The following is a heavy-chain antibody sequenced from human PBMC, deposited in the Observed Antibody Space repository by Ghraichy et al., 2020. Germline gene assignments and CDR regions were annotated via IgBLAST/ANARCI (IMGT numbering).Heavy chain of an antibody. V-gene: IGHV4-34*01. J-gene: IGHJ4*02. D-gene: IGHD4-17*01. CDR3: ARTLSTVTSLIDY. CDR1: GGSFSGHY. Sequence: SETLSLTCAVYGGSFSGHYWSWIRQPPGKGLEWIGEINHSGSTNYNPSLKSRVTISVDTSKNQFSLKLSSVTAPDTAVYYCARTLSTVTSLIDYWGQGTLVTVSS. CDR2: INHSGST.